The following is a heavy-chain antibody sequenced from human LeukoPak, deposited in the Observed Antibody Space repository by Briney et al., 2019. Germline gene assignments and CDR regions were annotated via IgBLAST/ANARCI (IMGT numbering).Heavy chain of an antibody. J-gene: IGHJ6*02. Sequence: SETLSLTCAVYGGSFSAYYWSWVRQPPGKGLEWIGEINHSGSTNYNPSLKSRVTISVDTSRNHFSLKLSSVTAADTAVYYCARLSGYYYAMDVWGQGTTVTVSS. CDR3: ARLSGYYYAMDV. D-gene: IGHD1-26*01. V-gene: IGHV4-34*01. CDR1: GGSFSAYY. CDR2: INHSGST.